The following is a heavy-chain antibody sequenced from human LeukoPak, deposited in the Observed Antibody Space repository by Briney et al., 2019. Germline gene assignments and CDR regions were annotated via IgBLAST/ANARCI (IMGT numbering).Heavy chain of an antibody. Sequence: GGSLRLSCAASGFTFSSYAMSWVRQAPGKGLEWVALMSHNGVKDSYEDSVKGRFTISRDNSKNTLYLQMNSLRTEDTAVYYCAQEGIAVPHLTRGYFNLWGRGSLVTVSS. D-gene: IGHD6-13*01. CDR2: MSHNGVKD. CDR3: AQEGIAVPHLTRGYFNL. J-gene: IGHJ2*01. CDR1: GFTFSSYA. V-gene: IGHV3-30*18.